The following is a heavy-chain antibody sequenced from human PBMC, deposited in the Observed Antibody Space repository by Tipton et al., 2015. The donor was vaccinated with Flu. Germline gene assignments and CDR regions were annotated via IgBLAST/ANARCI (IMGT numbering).Heavy chain of an antibody. CDR2: IYYSGST. V-gene: IGHV4-39*07. CDR1: GGSISSSSYY. CDR3: ARSPSYSGSGIYPYYFDD. J-gene: IGHJ4*02. Sequence: TLSLTCTVSGGSISSSSYYWGWIRQPPGKGLEWIGSIYYSGSTYYNPSLKSRVTISVDTSKNQFSLKLSSVTAADTAVYFCARSPSYSGSGIYPYYFDDWGQGTLVTVAP. D-gene: IGHD3-10*01.